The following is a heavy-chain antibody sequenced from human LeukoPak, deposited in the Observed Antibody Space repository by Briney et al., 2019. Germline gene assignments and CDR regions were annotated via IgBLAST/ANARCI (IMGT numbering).Heavy chain of an antibody. V-gene: IGHV3-33*01. CDR3: ARDGGSHGAYPPR. CDR2: IWSDGSYK. Sequence: GGSLRLSCAAPGLTFSSYGFHWVRQAPGKGLEWVAVIWSDGSYKYYADSVKGRFTISRDDSKNTLYLQMNSLRAEDTAVYYCARDGGSHGAYPPRWGQGTVVTVS. J-gene: IGHJ4*02. CDR1: GLTFSSYG. D-gene: IGHD4-17*01.